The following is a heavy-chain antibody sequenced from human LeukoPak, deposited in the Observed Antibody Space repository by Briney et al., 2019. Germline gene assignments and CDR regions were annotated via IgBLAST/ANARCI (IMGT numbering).Heavy chain of an antibody. CDR3: ARKPLSGGYGGTIDY. J-gene: IGHJ4*02. CDR2: IFSGGST. D-gene: IGHD5-12*01. Sequence: GGSLRLSCAASGFTVSSNYMSWVRQAPGKGLEWVSVIFSGGSTYYADSVKGRFTISRDNSKNTLYPRMNSLRAEDTAIYYCARKPLSGGYGGTIDYWGQGTLVTVSS. V-gene: IGHV3-53*01. CDR1: GFTVSSNY.